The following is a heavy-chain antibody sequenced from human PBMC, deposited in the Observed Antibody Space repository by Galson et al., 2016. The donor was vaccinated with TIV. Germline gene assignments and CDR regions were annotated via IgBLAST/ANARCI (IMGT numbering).Heavy chain of an antibody. CDR3: AKCRNTAMDTYYYYGLDV. CDR2: IIPLFGEA. D-gene: IGHD5-18*01. V-gene: IGHV1-69*13. J-gene: IGHJ6*02. CDR1: GDTFSSFV. Sequence: SVKVSCKASGDTFSSFVISWVRQAPGQGLEWMGGIIPLFGEAHYAQKFQGRVTISADESTSTVYMELSGLRSGDTAMYYCAKCRNTAMDTYYYYGLDVWGQGTTVTASS.